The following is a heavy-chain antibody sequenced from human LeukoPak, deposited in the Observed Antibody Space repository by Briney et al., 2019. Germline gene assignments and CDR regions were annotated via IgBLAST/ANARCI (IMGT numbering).Heavy chain of an antibody. V-gene: IGHV3-64*01. CDR2: IISNGYST. J-gene: IGHJ3*02. D-gene: IGHD6-13*01. CDR1: GFTFSSYA. Sequence: PGGSLRLSCAASGFTFSSYAMHWVRQAPGKGLEYVSAIISNGYSTYYANSVKGRFTMSRDNSKNTLYLQMGSLRAEDTAVYYCARGNSSWYYGAFDIWGQGTMVTVSS. CDR3: ARGNSSWYYGAFDI.